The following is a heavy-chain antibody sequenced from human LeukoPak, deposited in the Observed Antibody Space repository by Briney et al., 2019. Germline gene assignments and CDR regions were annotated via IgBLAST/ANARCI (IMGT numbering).Heavy chain of an antibody. CDR1: GFTFSNYW. Sequence: PGGSLRLSCAASGFTFSNYWMHWVRQVPGKGLVWVSRINTDGSSISYADSVKGRFTSSRDNAKNTVYLQMNSLRAADTAVYYCASSPTADPLEHYFDYWGQGTLVTVSS. V-gene: IGHV3-74*01. CDR3: ASSPTADPLEHYFDY. J-gene: IGHJ4*02. CDR2: INTDGSSI. D-gene: IGHD5-18*01.